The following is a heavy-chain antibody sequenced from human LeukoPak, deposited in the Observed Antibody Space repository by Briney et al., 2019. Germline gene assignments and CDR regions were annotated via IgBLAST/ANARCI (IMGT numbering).Heavy chain of an antibody. V-gene: IGHV4-34*01. D-gene: IGHD6-13*01. CDR3: ARAPAADNVDY. Sequence: SETLSLTCAVYGGSFSGYYWSWIRQPPGKGLEWIGEINHSGSTNYNPSLKSRVTISVDTSKNQFSLKLSSVTAADTAVYYCARAPAADNVDYWGQGTLVTVSS. CDR2: INHSGST. CDR1: GGSFSGYY. J-gene: IGHJ4*02.